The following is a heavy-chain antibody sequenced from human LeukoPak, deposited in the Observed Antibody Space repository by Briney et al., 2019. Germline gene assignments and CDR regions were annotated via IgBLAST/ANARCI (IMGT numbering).Heavy chain of an antibody. Sequence: ASVKVSCKASGYTFTGYYMHWVRQAPGQGLEWMGWIDPNSGGTNYAQKFQGRVTITADKSTSTAYMELSSLRSEDTAVYYCARDLSGWLQSGGDDYWGQGTLVTVSS. J-gene: IGHJ4*02. CDR1: GYTFTGYY. D-gene: IGHD5-24*01. CDR3: ARDLSGWLQSGGDDY. V-gene: IGHV1-2*02. CDR2: IDPNSGGT.